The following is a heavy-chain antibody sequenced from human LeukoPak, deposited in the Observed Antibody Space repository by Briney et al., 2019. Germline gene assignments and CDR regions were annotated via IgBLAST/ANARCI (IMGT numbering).Heavy chain of an antibody. V-gene: IGHV1-69*05. J-gene: IGHJ5*02. CDR1: GGTFSRYD. CDR2: IVPVFRTT. D-gene: IGHD1-14*01. CDR3: ANTANPDAWFDP. Sequence: ASVTVSCKSSGGTFSRYDISWVREAPGQGLEWMGGIVPVFRTTTYAQKFQGRVTISTDESTSTAYMELRSLRSDDTAVYYCANTANPDAWFDPWGQGTLVTVSS.